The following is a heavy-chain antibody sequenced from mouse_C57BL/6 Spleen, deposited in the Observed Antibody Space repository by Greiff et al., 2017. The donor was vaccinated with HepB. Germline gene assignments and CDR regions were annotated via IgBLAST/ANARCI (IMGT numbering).Heavy chain of an antibody. Sequence: QVQLQQSGAELVRPGASVTLSCKASGYTFTDYEMHWVKQTPVHGLEWIVAIDPETGGTAYNQKFKGKAILTADKSSSTAYMELRSLTSEDSAVYYCTSPQLTGPLFDYWGQGTTLTVSS. CDR3: TSPQLTGPLFDY. CDR1: GYTFTDYE. J-gene: IGHJ2*01. CDR2: IDPETGGT. D-gene: IGHD4-1*01. V-gene: IGHV1-15*01.